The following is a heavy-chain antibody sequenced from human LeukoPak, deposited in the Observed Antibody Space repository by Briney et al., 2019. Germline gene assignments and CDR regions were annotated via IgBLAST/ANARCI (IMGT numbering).Heavy chain of an antibody. CDR3: AKDFSSTSCPTSDY. CDR2: VGGSGIST. V-gene: IGHV3-23*01. D-gene: IGHD2-2*01. J-gene: IGHJ4*02. Sequence: GGSLRLSCAASGFTFSSYAMSWVRLAPGTGMEWDSAVGGSGISTNYADSVNGRLTISRDNSKNTLYLQMNSLRADDTAVYYCAKDFSSTSCPTSDYWGQGTLVTVSS. CDR1: GFTFSSYA.